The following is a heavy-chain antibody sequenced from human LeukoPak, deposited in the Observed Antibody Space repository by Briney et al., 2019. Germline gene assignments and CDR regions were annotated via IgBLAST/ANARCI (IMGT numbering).Heavy chain of an antibody. CDR1: GFTFSSYG. D-gene: IGHD4-17*01. Sequence: GGSLRLSCAASGFTFSSYGMHWVRRAPGKGLEWVAVIWYDGSNKYYADSVKGRFTISRDNSKNTLYLQMNSLRAEDTAVYYCARDQGGDYGDYAVDYWGQGTLVTVSS. J-gene: IGHJ4*02. CDR3: ARDQGGDYGDYAVDY. CDR2: IWYDGSNK. V-gene: IGHV3-33*01.